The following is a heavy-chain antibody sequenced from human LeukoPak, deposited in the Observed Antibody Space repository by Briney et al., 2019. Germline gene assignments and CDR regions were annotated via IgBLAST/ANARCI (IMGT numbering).Heavy chain of an antibody. D-gene: IGHD6-19*01. CDR1: GFTFSNYG. CDR3: TQDVSNGYRSVNFDY. V-gene: IGHV3-30*18. J-gene: IGHJ4*02. Sequence: GGSLRLSCVASGFTFSNYGMHWVRQAPGKGLEWVAVISYDETNKYYTESVKGRFTISRDQSKNTLYLRMNSLRVEDTAVYYCTQDVSNGYRSVNFDYWGQGILVTVSS. CDR2: ISYDETNK.